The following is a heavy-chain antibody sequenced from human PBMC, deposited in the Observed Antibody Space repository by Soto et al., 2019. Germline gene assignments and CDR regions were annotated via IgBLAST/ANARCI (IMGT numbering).Heavy chain of an antibody. J-gene: IGHJ3*02. V-gene: IGHV3-13*01. CDR3: ARDREGVAVAADAFDI. CDR2: IGTAGDT. Sequence: EVQLVESGGGLVQPGGSLRLSCAASGFTFSSYDMHWVRQATGKGLEWVSAIGTAGDTYYPGSVKGRFTISRENAKNSLYLQMNSLRAGDTAVYYCARDREGVAVAADAFDIWGQGTMVTVSS. CDR1: GFTFSSYD. D-gene: IGHD6-19*01.